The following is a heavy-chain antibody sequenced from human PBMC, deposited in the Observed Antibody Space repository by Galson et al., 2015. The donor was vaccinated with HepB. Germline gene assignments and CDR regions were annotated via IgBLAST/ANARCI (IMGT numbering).Heavy chain of an antibody. V-gene: IGHV1-8*01. CDR2: MNPNSGNT. Sequence: SVKVSCKASGYTFTSYDINWVRQATGQGLEWMGWMNPNSGNTGYAQKFQGRVTMTRNTSISTAYMELSSLRSEDTAVYYCARGRAYCSGGSCPFDPWGQGTLVTVSS. D-gene: IGHD2-15*01. CDR3: ARGRAYCSGGSCPFDP. CDR1: GYTFTSYD. J-gene: IGHJ5*02.